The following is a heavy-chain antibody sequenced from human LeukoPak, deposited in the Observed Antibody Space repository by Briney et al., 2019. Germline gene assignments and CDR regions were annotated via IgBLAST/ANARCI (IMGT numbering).Heavy chain of an antibody. CDR3: ARVRYYYGSGSYYNSYYYYYMDV. V-gene: IGHV1-2*02. D-gene: IGHD3-10*01. CDR1: GYTFTGYY. J-gene: IGHJ6*03. Sequence: GASVKVSCKASGYTFTGYYMHWVRQAPGQGLEWMGWINPNSGGTNYVQKFQGRVTMTRDTSISTAYMELSRLRSDDTAVYYCARVRYYYGSGSYYNSYYYYYMDVWGKGTTVTVSS. CDR2: INPNSGGT.